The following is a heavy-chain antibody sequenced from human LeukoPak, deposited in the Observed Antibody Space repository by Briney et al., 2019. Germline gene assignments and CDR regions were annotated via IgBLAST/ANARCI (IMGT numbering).Heavy chain of an antibody. V-gene: IGHV3-30*18. CDR3: AKVRGPLYYYAIDA. CDR2: VSYDGKYE. D-gene: IGHD1-14*01. CDR1: GFMFTNCA. Sequence: GSSLRLSCAASGFMFTNCAFHWVRQAPGKGPEWVATVSYDGKYEFYSDSVKGRFSISRNDPDNTVYLQMNSLRPEDSAVFYCAKVRGPLYYYAIDAWGQGTKVTVSS. J-gene: IGHJ6*02.